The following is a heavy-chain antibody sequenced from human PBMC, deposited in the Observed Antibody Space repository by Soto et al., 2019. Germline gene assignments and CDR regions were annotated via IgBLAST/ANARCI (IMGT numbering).Heavy chain of an antibody. J-gene: IGHJ4*02. CDR3: ARESEDLTSNFDY. CDR1: GFTFTRYS. Sequence: GSLRLSFAASGFTFTRYSMNWVRQAPGKGLEWVSSISSTTHYIYYADSMRGRFTISRDNAKNAVYLEMNSLRAEDTAVYYCARESEDLTSNFDYWGQGTLVTVSS. CDR2: ISSTTHYI. V-gene: IGHV3-21*06.